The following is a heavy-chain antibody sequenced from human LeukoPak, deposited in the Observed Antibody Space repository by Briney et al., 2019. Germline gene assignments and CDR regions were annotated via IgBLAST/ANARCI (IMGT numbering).Heavy chain of an antibody. J-gene: IGHJ3*01. CDR3: ARHAKVSGYDYGRKAFDV. CDR1: GGSISSSSYY. D-gene: IGHD3-22*01. Sequence: NPSETLSLTCTASGGSISSSSYYWGWIRQPPGKGLEWIGSIYYSGSTYYNPSLKSRVTISVDTSKNQLSLKVNSVTAADTAVYYCARHAKVSGYDYGRKAFDVWGQGTTVTVSS. V-gene: IGHV4-39*01. CDR2: IYYSGST.